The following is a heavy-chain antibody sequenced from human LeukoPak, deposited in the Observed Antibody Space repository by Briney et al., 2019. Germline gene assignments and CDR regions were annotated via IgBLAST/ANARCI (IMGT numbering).Heavy chain of an antibody. D-gene: IGHD2-2*01. V-gene: IGHV3-66*02. CDR2: IYSGGST. CDR1: GFTFSSYS. Sequence: GGSLRLSCAASGFTFSSYSMNWVRQAPGKGLEWVSVIYSGGSTYYADSVKGRFTISRDNSKNTLYLQMNSLRAEDTAVYYCAKQEYQLLYYFDYWGQGTLVTVSS. CDR3: AKQEYQLLYYFDY. J-gene: IGHJ4*02.